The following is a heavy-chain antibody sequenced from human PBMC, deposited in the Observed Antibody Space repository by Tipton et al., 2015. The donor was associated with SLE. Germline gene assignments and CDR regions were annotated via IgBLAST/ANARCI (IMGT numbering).Heavy chain of an antibody. D-gene: IGHD5-24*01. CDR1: AGSFGGYY. J-gene: IGHJ3*02. CDR2: INHSGST. Sequence: LRLSCAVYAGSFGGYYWSWIRQSPGKGLEWIGEINHSGSTNYNPPLKSRVTISVDTSKNQFSLKVSSVTAADTAVYYCARENIGYNYAFDMWGQGTMVTVSS. V-gene: IGHV4-34*01. CDR3: ARENIGYNYAFDM.